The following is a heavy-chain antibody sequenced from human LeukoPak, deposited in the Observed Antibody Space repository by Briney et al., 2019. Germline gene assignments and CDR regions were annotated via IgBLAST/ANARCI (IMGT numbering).Heavy chain of an antibody. J-gene: IGHJ4*02. D-gene: IGHD3-3*01. V-gene: IGHV3-30-3*01. CDR3: ARDYDFWISGPDY. Sequence: GGSLRLSCAASGFTFSSYAMHWVRQAPGKGLEWVAVISYDGSNKYYADFVKGRFTISRDNSKNTLYLQMNSLRAEGTAVYYCARDYDFWISGPDYWGQGTLVTVSS. CDR2: ISYDGSNK. CDR1: GFTFSSYA.